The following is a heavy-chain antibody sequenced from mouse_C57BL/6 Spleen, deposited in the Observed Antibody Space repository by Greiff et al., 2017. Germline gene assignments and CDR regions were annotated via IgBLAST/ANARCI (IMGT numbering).Heavy chain of an antibody. Sequence: VQLQQPGAELVRPGTSVKLSCKASGYTFTSYWMHWVKQRPGQGLEWIGVIDPSDSYTNYNQKFKGKATLTVDTSSSTAYMQLSSLTSEDSAVYYCARGGRTAQADWGQGTTLTVSS. D-gene: IGHD3-2*02. V-gene: IGHV1-59*01. CDR1: GYTFTSYW. CDR3: ARGGRTAQAD. CDR2: IDPSDSYT. J-gene: IGHJ2*01.